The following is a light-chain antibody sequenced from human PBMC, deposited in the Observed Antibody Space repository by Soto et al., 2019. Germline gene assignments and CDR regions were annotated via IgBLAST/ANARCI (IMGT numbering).Light chain of an antibody. CDR3: QQRSNWLLT. CDR1: QRVTSY. J-gene: IGKJ1*01. Sequence: EIVLTQSPATLSLSPGERATLSCMASQRVTSYLAWYQQKPGQAHRLLIYYASNRATVIPARFSGSGSGTDFTLTISSLGPVDFAVYYCQQRSNWLLTLGQGTKVQIK. CDR2: YAS. V-gene: IGKV3-11*01.